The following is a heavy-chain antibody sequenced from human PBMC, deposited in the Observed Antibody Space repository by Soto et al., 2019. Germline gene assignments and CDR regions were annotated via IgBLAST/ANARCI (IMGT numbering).Heavy chain of an antibody. J-gene: IGHJ4*02. Sequence: QLQLQESGPRLVKPSETLSLTCSVSGGSISGFSWSWVRQPPGKALEWIGHISYIGSTNSNPSLQRRGTRSGATSKNHFSLRLSSGTAADTAVYYCTGVARFGRKQWLTYWGQGTLVSVSS. D-gene: IGHD6-19*01. CDR2: ISYIGST. V-gene: IGHV4-59*01. CDR3: TGVARFGRKQWLTY. CDR1: GGSISGFS.